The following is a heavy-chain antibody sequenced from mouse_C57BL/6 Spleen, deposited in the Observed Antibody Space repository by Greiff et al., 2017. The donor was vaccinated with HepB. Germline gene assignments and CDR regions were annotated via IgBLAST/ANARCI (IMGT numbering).Heavy chain of an antibody. J-gene: IGHJ2*01. CDR1: GYTFTSYW. CDR3: ARRDYYGSSLFDY. D-gene: IGHD1-1*01. V-gene: IGHV1-64*01. CDR2: IHPNSGST. Sequence: QVQLQQSGAELVKPGASVKLSCKASGYTFTSYWMHWVKQRPGQGLEWIGMIHPNSGSTNYNEKFKSKATLTVEKSSSTAYMQLSSLTSEDPAVYYCARRDYYGSSLFDYWGQGTTLTVSS.